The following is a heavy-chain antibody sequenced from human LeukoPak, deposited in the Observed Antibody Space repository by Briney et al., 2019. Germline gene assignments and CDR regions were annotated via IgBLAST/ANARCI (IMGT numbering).Heavy chain of an antibody. J-gene: IGHJ3*02. CDR3: AKINPYYSSGNDDAFDI. CDR2: ISGSGGST. D-gene: IGHD3-10*01. CDR1: GFTFSSYA. Sequence: PGGSLRLSCAASGFTFSSYAMSWVRQAPGKGLEWVSAISGSGGSTYYADSVKGRFTISRDNSKNTLYLQMNSLRAEDTAVYYCAKINPYYSSGNDDAFDIWGQGTMVTVSS. V-gene: IGHV3-23*01.